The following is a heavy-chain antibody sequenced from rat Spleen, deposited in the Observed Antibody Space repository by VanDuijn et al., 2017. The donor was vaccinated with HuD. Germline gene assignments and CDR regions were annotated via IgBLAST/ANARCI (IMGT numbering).Heavy chain of an antibody. CDR2: ISTGGGNT. D-gene: IGHD1-12*01. J-gene: IGHJ3*01. V-gene: IGHV5-25*01. CDR3: TRDVAAY. CDR1: GFTFSNYD. Sequence: EVQLVESGGGLVQPGRSLKLSCEASGFTFSNYDMAWVRQAPTKGLEWIASISTGGGNTYYRDSVKGRFTISREDGRSTLYRQMNSLRSEDTATYYCTRDVAAYWGQGILVTVSS.